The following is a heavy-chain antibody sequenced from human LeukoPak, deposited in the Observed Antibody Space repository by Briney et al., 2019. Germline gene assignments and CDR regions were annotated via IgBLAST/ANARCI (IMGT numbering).Heavy chain of an antibody. CDR3: ARGHYGDYA. V-gene: IGHV3-7*01. CDR2: IKEDESET. CDR1: GFTFSTSW. Sequence: PGGSLRLSCAASGFTFSTSWMNWVRQAPGKGLGWVANIKEDESETYYVDSVKGRFTISRDNAKNSLYLEMSSLRAEDTAVYYCARGHYGDYAWGRGTLVTVSS. J-gene: IGHJ5*02. D-gene: IGHD4-17*01.